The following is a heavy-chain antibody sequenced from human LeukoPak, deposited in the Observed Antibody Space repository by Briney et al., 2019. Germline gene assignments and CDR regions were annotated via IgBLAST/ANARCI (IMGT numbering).Heavy chain of an antibody. CDR1: GFTFSDYY. V-gene: IGHV3-11*01. J-gene: IGHJ5*02. Sequence: GGSLRLSCAASGFTFSDYYMSWIRQAPGKGLEWVSYISSSGSTIYYADSVKGRFTISRDNAKNSLYLQMNSLRAEDTAVYYCARDQELLWFGESSNWFDPWGQGTLVTVSS. CDR3: ARDQELLWFGESSNWFDP. CDR2: ISSSGSTI. D-gene: IGHD3-10*01.